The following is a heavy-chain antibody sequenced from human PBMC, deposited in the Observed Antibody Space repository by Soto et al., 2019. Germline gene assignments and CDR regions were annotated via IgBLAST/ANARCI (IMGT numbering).Heavy chain of an antibody. V-gene: IGHV1-18*01. D-gene: IGHD2-15*01. CDR1: GYTFTSYG. Sequence: GASVKVSCKASGYTFTSYGISWVRQAPGQGLEWMGWISAYNGNTNYAQKLQGRVTMTTDTSTSTAYMELRSLRSDDTAVYYCARGTKEYCSGGSCYSGSVHWFDPWGQGTLVTVSS. J-gene: IGHJ5*02. CDR2: ISAYNGNT. CDR3: ARGTKEYCSGGSCYSGSVHWFDP.